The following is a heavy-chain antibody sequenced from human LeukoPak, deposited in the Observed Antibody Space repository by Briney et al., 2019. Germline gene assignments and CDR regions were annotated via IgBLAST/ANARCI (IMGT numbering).Heavy chain of an antibody. V-gene: IGHV4-34*01. CDR1: GGSFSGYY. CDR2: INHSGST. D-gene: IGHD4-11*01. J-gene: IGHJ4*02. Sequence: SETLSLTCAVYGGSFSGYYWSWIRQPPGKGLEWIGEINHSGSTNYSPSLKSRVTISVDTSKNQFSLKLSSVTAADTAVYYCARGRLRLQPLDYWGQGTLVTVSS. CDR3: ARGRLRLQPLDY.